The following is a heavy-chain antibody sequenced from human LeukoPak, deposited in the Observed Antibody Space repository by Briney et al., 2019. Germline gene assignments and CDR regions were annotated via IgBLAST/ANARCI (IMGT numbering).Heavy chain of an antibody. CDR3: ARERDSSGFETY. Sequence: PGVSLRLSCAASGFTVSSNYMSWVRQAPGKGLEWVSVIYSGGSTYYADSVKGRFTISRDNSKNTLYLQMNSLRAEDTAVYYCARERDSSGFETYGGQGTLVTVSS. V-gene: IGHV3-53*01. J-gene: IGHJ4*02. D-gene: IGHD6-19*01. CDR2: IYSGGST. CDR1: GFTVSSNY.